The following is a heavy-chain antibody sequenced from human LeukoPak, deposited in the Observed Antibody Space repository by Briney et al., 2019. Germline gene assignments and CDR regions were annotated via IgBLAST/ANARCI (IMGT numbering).Heavy chain of an antibody. V-gene: IGHV4-39*07. Sequence: PSETLSLTCTVSGGSISSSSYYWGWIRQPPGKGLEWIGSIYYSGSTYYNPSLKSRVTISVDTSKNQFSLKLSSVTAADTAVYYCARQYYYDSSGIKWFDPWGQGILVTVSS. CDR1: GGSISSSSYY. J-gene: IGHJ5*02. CDR2: IYYSGST. D-gene: IGHD3-22*01. CDR3: ARQYYYDSSGIKWFDP.